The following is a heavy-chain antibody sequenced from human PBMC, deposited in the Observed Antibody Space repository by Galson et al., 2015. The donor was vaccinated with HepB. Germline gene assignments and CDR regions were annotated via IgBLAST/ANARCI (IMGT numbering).Heavy chain of an antibody. V-gene: IGHV3-33*01. CDR3: ARVRGNYPNWNFDL. J-gene: IGHJ2*01. CDR1: GFTFRSYG. D-gene: IGHD1-26*01. CDR2: IWYDGSNS. Sequence: SLRLSCAASGFTFRSYGMQWVRQAPGKGLEWVAIIWYDGSNSYYTDSVEGRFTISRDNSKNALFLQMNSLRAEDTAVYYCARVRGNYPNWNFDLWGRGTLVTVSS.